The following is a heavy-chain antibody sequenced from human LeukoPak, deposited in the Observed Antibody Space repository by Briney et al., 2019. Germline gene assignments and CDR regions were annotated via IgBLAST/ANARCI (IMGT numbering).Heavy chain of an antibody. J-gene: IGHJ4*02. CDR1: VGSCWGYY. CDR3: ARDGVRGSFDY. V-gene: IGHV4-34*01. Sequence: SETLSLTFAVYVGSCWGYYCSWFGQPPRTWLEWIGEINHSGSTNYNPSLKSRVTISVDTSKNQFSLKLSSATAADTAVYYCARDGVRGSFDYWGQGTLVTVSS. CDR2: INHSGST. D-gene: IGHD3-10*01.